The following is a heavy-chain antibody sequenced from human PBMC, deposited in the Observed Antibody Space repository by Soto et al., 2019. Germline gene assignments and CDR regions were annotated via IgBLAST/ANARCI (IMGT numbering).Heavy chain of an antibody. Sequence: WASVQVSCKASGYTFTIYGISWVRQAPGQGLEWMGWISAYNGNTNYAQKLQGRVTMTTDTSTSTAYMELRRLRSDDTAVYYCAREVVRVAGTRWFDPWGQGTLVTVSS. CDR3: AREVVRVAGTRWFDP. J-gene: IGHJ5*02. CDR1: GYTFTIYG. D-gene: IGHD6-19*01. V-gene: IGHV1-18*01. CDR2: ISAYNGNT.